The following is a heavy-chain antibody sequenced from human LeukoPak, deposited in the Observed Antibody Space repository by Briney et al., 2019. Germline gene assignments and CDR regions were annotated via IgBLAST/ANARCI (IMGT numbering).Heavy chain of an antibody. CDR3: ARDDPAPDIVAPLNYYYYGMDV. D-gene: IGHD5-12*01. Sequence: GASVKVSCKASGYTFTSYGNSWVRQAPGQGLEWMGWISAYNGNTNYAQKLQGRVTMTTDTSTSTAYMELRSLRSDDTAVYYCARDDPAPDIVAPLNYYYYGMDVWGQGTTVTVSS. J-gene: IGHJ6*02. V-gene: IGHV1-18*01. CDR1: GYTFTSYG. CDR2: ISAYNGNT.